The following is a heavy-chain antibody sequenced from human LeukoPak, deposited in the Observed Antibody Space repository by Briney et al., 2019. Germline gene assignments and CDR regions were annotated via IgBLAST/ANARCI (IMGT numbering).Heavy chain of an antibody. CDR2: ISSTGSSI. CDR1: GFTFSDYY. D-gene: IGHD1-26*01. Sequence: PGGSLRLSCAASGFTFSDYYMSWIRQAPGKGLEWISYISSTGSSIYYADSVKGRFTISRDNAKNSLYLQMNSLRAEDTAVYYCARGFVAGIVEGNRPFQHWGQGTLVSVSS. V-gene: IGHV3-11*01. J-gene: IGHJ1*01. CDR3: ARGFVAGIVEGNRPFQH.